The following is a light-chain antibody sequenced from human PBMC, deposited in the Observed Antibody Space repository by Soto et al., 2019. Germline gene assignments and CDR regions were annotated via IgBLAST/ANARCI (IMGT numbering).Light chain of an antibody. CDR3: QDYGNSQVM. J-gene: IGKJ5*01. Sequence: KHTPAALRLSPEESTTLSSRVGHSVGSSYIAWYQVKPGQAPRLLIYDTSSRATGIPDRFSVSGSGTDFTLTSGMLVPEDFAVFYCQDYGNSQVMFGQGTRLEIK. CDR2: DTS. CDR1: HSVGSSY. V-gene: IGKV3-20*01.